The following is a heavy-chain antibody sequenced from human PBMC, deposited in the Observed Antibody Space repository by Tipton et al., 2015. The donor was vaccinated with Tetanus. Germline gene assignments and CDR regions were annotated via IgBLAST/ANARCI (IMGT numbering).Heavy chain of an antibody. CDR3: ARDLSTTAQWEFDF. V-gene: IGHV1-2*02. CDR1: GYTFTDFW. CDR2: INIRRGVT. Sequence: QLVQSGAEVKKPGASVTVSCEASGYTFTDFWIQWVRQAPGQGLEWMGWINIRRGVTQYAQKFQGRVTLTRDTSLSTAYMELSGLRSDDTAVYYCARDLSTTAQWEFDFWGQGTLVTVSS. J-gene: IGHJ4*01. D-gene: IGHD1-26*01.